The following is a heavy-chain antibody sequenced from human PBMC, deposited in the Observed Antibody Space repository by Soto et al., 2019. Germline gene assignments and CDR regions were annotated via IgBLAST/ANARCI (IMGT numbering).Heavy chain of an antibody. V-gene: IGHV1-69*04. CDR3: ARDRRSDIVVVVAATGAFDI. J-gene: IGHJ3*02. CDR1: GGTFSSYT. CDR2: IIPILGIA. Sequence: QVQLVHSGAEVKKPGSSVKVSCKASGGTFSSYTISWVRQAPGQGLEWLGRIIPILGIANYAQKFQGRVTLTAVKSTITAYMKLSSVRSEDTAVYYCARDRRSDIVVVVAATGAFDIWGQGTMVTVSS. D-gene: IGHD2-15*01.